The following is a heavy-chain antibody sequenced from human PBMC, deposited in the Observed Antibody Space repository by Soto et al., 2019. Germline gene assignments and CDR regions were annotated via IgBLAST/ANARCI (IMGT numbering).Heavy chain of an antibody. CDR1: GYTFTSYA. CDR3: ARDSVAFGDWYFDL. CDR2: INAGNGNT. J-gene: IGHJ2*01. V-gene: IGHV1-3*01. D-gene: IGHD3-10*01. Sequence: QVPLVQSGAEVKKPGASVKVSCKASGYTFTSYAMHWVRQAPGQRLEWMGWINAGNGNTKYSQKFQGRVTITRDTSASTAYMELSSLRSEDTAVYYCARDSVAFGDWYFDLWGRGTLVTVSS.